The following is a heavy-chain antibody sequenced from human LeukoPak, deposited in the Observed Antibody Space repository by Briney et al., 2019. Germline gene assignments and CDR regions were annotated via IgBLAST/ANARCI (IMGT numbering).Heavy chain of an antibody. D-gene: IGHD5-18*01. CDR3: ARNLDTAMIYFDY. Sequence: TSETLSLTCTVSGGSISSYYWSWIRQPPGKGLEWIGYIYYSGSTNYNPSLKSRVTISVDTSKNQFSLKLSSVAAADTAVYYCARNLDTAMIYFDYWGQGTLVTVSS. CDR2: IYYSGST. V-gene: IGHV4-59*01. J-gene: IGHJ4*02. CDR1: GGSISSYY.